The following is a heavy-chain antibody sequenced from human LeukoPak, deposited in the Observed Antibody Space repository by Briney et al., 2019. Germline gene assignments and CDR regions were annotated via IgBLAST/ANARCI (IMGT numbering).Heavy chain of an antibody. CDR1: GGSISSYY. V-gene: IGHV4-4*07. CDR2: IYTSGST. CDR3: ARDKLGGYLYYFDY. J-gene: IGHJ4*02. D-gene: IGHD3-22*01. Sequence: SETLSLTCTVSGGSISSYYWSWLRQPAGKGLEWIGRIYTSGSTNYNPSLKSRVTMSVDTSKKQCSLKLSSVTAADTAVYYCARDKLGGYLYYFDYWGQGTLVTVSS.